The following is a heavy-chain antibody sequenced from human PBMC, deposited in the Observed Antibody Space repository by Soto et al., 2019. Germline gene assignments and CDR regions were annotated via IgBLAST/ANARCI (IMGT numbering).Heavy chain of an antibody. CDR2: IYYSGST. CDR1: GGSISSSSYY. J-gene: IGHJ4*02. Sequence: QLQLQESGPGLVKPSETLSLTCTVSGGSISSSSYYWGWIRQPPGKGLEWIGSIYYSGSTYYNPSLKSRVTISVDTSKNQFSLKPSSVTAADTAVYYCARQIAVAGTRYFDYWVQGTLVTVSS. V-gene: IGHV4-39*01. D-gene: IGHD6-19*01. CDR3: ARQIAVAGTRYFDY.